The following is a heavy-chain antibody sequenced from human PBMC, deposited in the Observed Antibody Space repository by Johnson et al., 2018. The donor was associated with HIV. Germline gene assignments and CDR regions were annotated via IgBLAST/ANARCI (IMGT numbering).Heavy chain of an antibody. D-gene: IGHD5-24*01. CDR1: GFTFSSYA. CDR3: AREKGKITIRDGFDI. CDR2: LSGSGGST. V-gene: IGHV3-23*04. Sequence: VQLVESGGGLVQPGGSLRLSCAASGFTFSSYAMSWVRQAPGKGLEWVSTLSGSGGSTSYADSVKGRFTFYRDNSNNSLYLQLNSLRPEDTAVYCCAREKGKITIRDGFDIWGQGTMVTISS. J-gene: IGHJ3*02.